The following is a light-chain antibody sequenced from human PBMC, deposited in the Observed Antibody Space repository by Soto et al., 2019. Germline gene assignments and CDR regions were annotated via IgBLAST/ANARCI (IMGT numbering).Light chain of an antibody. CDR2: DVS. CDR1: SSDVGGYNY. Sequence: QSVLTQPASVSGSPGQSITISCTGTSSDVGGYNYVSWYQQHPGKAPKLMIYDVSNRPSGVSNRFSGSKSGNTASLTISGLQVEDEADYYCSSYTSSSTSYVVFGGGTKLTVL. J-gene: IGLJ2*01. V-gene: IGLV2-14*01. CDR3: SSYTSSSTSYVV.